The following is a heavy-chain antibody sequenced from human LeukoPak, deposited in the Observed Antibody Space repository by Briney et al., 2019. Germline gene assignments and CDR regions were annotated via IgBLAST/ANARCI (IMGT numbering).Heavy chain of an antibody. Sequence: SGTLSLTCAVSGGSISSSNWWSWVRQPPGKGLEWIGEIYRSGSTNYNPSLKSRVTISVDKSKNQFSLKLSSVTAADTAVYYCARAGYGDYEGLPDYWGQGTLVTVSS. CDR2: IYRSGST. D-gene: IGHD4-17*01. CDR1: GGSISSSNW. V-gene: IGHV4-4*02. CDR3: ARAGYGDYEGLPDY. J-gene: IGHJ4*02.